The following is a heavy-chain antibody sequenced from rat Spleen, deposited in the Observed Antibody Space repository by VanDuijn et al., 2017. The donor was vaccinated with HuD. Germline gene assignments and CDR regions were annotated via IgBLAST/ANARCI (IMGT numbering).Heavy chain of an antibody. D-gene: IGHD3-4*01. V-gene: IGHV5-22*01. J-gene: IGHJ2*01. CDR2: ISYEGSGT. CDR1: GFTFSDDY. CDR3: ARLTPFDY. Sequence: EVQLVESGGGVVQPGRSLKLSCTASGFTFSDDYMAWVRQAPKKGLEWVASISYEGSGTYYGDSVKGRFTISRDNAKSTLYLQMNSLRSEDTATYYCARLTPFDYWGQGVMVTVSS.